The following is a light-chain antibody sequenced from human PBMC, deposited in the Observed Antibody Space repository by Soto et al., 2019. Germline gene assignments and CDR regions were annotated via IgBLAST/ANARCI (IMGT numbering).Light chain of an antibody. CDR1: SSNIGSNY. J-gene: IGLJ1*01. V-gene: IGLV1-47*02. CDR2: SNN. CDR3: AAWDDRLSAYV. Sequence: QSVLTQPPSASGTPGQRVTISCSGSSSNIGSNYVYWYQQLPGTAPKLLIYSNNQRPSGVPDRFSGSKSGTSASLAISGLRSEDEADYYCAAWDDRLSAYVFGNVTKVTV.